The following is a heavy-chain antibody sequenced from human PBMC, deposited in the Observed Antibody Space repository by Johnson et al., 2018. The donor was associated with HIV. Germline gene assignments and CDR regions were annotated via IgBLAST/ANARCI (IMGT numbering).Heavy chain of an antibody. J-gene: IGHJ3*02. CDR3: ARGPWAFDI. Sequence: QVQLVESGGGLVQPGGSLRLSCAASGFTFSSYWMHWVRQAPGKGLEWVAVIPYDGYNKYYADSVKGRFTISRENAKNSLYLQMNSLRAGDTAVYYCARGPWAFDIWGQGTMVTVSS. CDR2: IPYDGYNK. CDR1: GFTFSSYW. V-gene: IGHV3-30*14.